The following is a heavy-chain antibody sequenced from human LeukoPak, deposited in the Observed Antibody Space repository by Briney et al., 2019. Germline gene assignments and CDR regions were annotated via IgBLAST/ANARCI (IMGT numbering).Heavy chain of an antibody. CDR1: GGAFSSYA. CDR2: IIPIFGTA. CDR3: TRYGHVVGDI. V-gene: IGHV1-69*06. J-gene: IGHJ3*02. Sequence: SVKVSCKASGGAFSSYAISWVRQAPGQGLEWMGGIIPIFGTANYAQKFQGRVTITADKSTSTAYMELSSLKTEDTAVYYCTRYGHVVGDIWGQGTMVTVSS. D-gene: IGHD2-21*01.